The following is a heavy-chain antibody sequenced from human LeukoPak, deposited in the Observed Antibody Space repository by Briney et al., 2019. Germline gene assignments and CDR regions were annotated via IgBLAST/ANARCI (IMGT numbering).Heavy chain of an antibody. CDR2: INHSGST. Sequence: PSETLSLTCAVYGGSLSGYYWSWIRQPPGKGLEWIGEINHSGSTNYNPSLKSRVTISVDTSKNQFSLKLSSVTAADTAVYYCARVVVDTAMAYYFDYWGQGTLVTVSS. CDR1: GGSLSGYY. D-gene: IGHD5-18*01. J-gene: IGHJ4*02. V-gene: IGHV4-34*01. CDR3: ARVVVDTAMAYYFDY.